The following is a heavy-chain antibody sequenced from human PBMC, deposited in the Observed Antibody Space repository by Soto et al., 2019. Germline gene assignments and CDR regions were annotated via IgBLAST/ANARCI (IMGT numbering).Heavy chain of an antibody. CDR1: GFTFSSYA. Sequence: EVQLLESGGGLVQPGGSLRLSCAASGFTFSSYAMNWVRQAPGKGLEWVSGISGSGISTYYADSVKGRFTISRDNYKNTVYLQMNSLRAEDTAIYYCAKDQVEVVTATGLDYWGQGTLVTVSS. V-gene: IGHV3-23*01. CDR3: AKDQVEVVTATGLDY. D-gene: IGHD2-21*02. J-gene: IGHJ4*02. CDR2: ISGSGIST.